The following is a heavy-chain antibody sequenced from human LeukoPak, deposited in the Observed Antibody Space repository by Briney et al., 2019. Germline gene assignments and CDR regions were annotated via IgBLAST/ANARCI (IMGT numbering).Heavy chain of an antibody. J-gene: IGHJ4*02. D-gene: IGHD3-16*01. V-gene: IGHV3-7*01. CDR3: ARGRGWVDH. CDR2: IHDDGRVT. Sequence: GGSPRLSCAASGFSFTAYAMSWFRQTPEKGLEWVANIHDDGRVTNYVDSVKGRFTISRDNARNSVYLQMNSLRVEDTSLYYCARGRGWVDHWGQGTLVTVSS. CDR1: GFSFTAYA.